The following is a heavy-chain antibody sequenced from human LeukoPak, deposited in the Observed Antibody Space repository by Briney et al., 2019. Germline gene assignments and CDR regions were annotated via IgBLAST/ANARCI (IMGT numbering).Heavy chain of an antibody. V-gene: IGHV1-2*04. Sequence: ASVKVSCKASGYTFTGYYMHWVRQAPGQGLELMGWINPNSGGTNYAQKFQGWVTMTRDTSISTAYMELSRLRSDDTAVYYCARDGGSCSSTSCSEYFDYWGQGTLVTVSS. J-gene: IGHJ4*02. CDR1: GYTFTGYY. CDR3: ARDGGSCSSTSCSEYFDY. CDR2: INPNSGGT. D-gene: IGHD2-2*01.